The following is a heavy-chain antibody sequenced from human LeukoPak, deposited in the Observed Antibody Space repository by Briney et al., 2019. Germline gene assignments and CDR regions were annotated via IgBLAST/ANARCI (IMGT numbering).Heavy chain of an antibody. CDR1: GFTFSNYE. Sequence: GGSLRLSCAASGFTFSNYEMNWVRQAPGKGLEWVSYISSSTGVTIYYADSVKGRFTISRDNAKNSLYLQMNSLGAGDTAVYYCARFISGWYYFDFWGQGTLVTVSS. CDR3: ARFISGWYYFDF. CDR2: ISSSTGVTI. D-gene: IGHD6-19*01. V-gene: IGHV3-48*03. J-gene: IGHJ4*02.